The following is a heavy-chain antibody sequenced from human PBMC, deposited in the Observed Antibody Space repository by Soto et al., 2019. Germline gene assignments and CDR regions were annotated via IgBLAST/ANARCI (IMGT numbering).Heavy chain of an antibody. CDR1: GFTLSDHY. CDR3: ARGASGGSGWNYYYYYGMDV. CDR2: ISSSSSYT. J-gene: IGHJ6*02. V-gene: IGHV3-11*05. Sequence: QVQLVESGGGLVKPGGSLRLSCAASGFTLSDHYMSWICQAPGKGLEWVSYISSSSSYTDYADSVKGRFTISRDNAKNSLYLQMNSLRAEDTAVYYCARGASGGSGWNYYYYYGMDVWGQGNTVTVSS. D-gene: IGHD6-19*01.